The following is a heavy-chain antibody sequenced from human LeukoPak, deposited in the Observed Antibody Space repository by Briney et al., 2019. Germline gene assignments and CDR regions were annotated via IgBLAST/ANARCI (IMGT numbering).Heavy chain of an antibody. Sequence: PGGSLGLSCAASGFTFSSYAMHWVRQAPGKGMEWVAVISYDGSNKYYADSVKGRFTISRDNSKNTLYLQMNSLRAEDTAVYYCARAPVWFGEFSSADYWGQGTLVTVSS. D-gene: IGHD3-10*01. V-gene: IGHV3-30*04. J-gene: IGHJ4*02. CDR1: GFTFSSYA. CDR2: ISYDGSNK. CDR3: ARAPVWFGEFSSADY.